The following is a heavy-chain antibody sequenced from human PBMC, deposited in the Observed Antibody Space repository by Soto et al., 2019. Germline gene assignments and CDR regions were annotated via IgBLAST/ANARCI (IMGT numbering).Heavy chain of an antibody. CDR3: AIDRPARAIGYPLSPPYYCYVMDV. D-gene: IGHD5-12*01. CDR2: IYYNGST. V-gene: IGHV4-59*12. J-gene: IGHJ6*02. CDR1: GGSIRSYC. Sequence: QVQLQESAPGLVKPSETLSLTCTVSGGSIRSYCWSWIRQPPGKGLEWIGYIYYNGSTNYNPSLKSRVTISVATSKKQCSLKLSSVSAADTAVYYCAIDRPARAIGYPLSPPYYCYVMDVWGQGTTVTVSS.